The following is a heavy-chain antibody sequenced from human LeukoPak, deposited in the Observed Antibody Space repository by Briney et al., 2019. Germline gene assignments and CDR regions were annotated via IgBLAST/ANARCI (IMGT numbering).Heavy chain of an antibody. J-gene: IGHJ4*02. CDR3: ARDGPPSVHYSGSYYLPITFFNY. CDR2: IYYSGST. CDR1: GGSISSSSYY. D-gene: IGHD1-26*01. Sequence: PSETLSLTCTVSGGSISSSSYYWGWIRQPPGKGLEWIGSIYYSGSTNYNPSLKSRVTMSVDTSKNQFSLKLSSVTAADTAVYYCARDGPPSVHYSGSYYLPITFFNYWGQGTLVTVSS. V-gene: IGHV4-39*07.